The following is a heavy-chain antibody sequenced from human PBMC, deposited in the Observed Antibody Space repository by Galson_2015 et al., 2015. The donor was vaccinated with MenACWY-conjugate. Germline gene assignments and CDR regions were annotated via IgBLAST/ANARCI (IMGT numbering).Heavy chain of an antibody. D-gene: IGHD5-24*01. Sequence: SVKVSCKASGGTFSSYAISWVRQAPGQGPEWMGGIIPILGTANYAQKFQGRVTITADESTSTAYMELSSLRSEDTAVYYCARGVATIYYYYMDVWGKGTTVTVSS. CDR3: ARGVATIYYYYMDV. CDR2: IIPILGTA. CDR1: GGTFSSYA. V-gene: IGHV1-69*13. J-gene: IGHJ6*03.